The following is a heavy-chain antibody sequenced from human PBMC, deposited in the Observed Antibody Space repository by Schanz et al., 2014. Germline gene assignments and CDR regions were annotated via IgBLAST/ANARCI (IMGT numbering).Heavy chain of an antibody. D-gene: IGHD6-19*01. CDR1: GFAFSDYG. Sequence: QVQLVESGGGVVQPGKSLRLSCAASGFAFSDYGMHWVRQAPGKGLEWVAFISYDGNEKHYPDSVKGRFTISRDNSRNTLFLQMESLRTEDTAVYYCARKTDSSGTGDYWGQGTLVTVSS. V-gene: IGHV3-30*03. CDR3: ARKTDSSGTGDY. CDR2: ISYDGNEK. J-gene: IGHJ4*02.